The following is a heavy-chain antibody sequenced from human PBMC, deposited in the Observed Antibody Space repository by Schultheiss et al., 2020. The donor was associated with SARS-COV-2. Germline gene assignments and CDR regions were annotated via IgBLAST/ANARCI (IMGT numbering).Heavy chain of an antibody. CDR1: GGSFSGYY. Sequence: SETLSLTCAVYGGSFSGYYWSWIRQPPGKGLEWIGEINHSGSTNYNPSLKSRVTISVDTSKNQFSLKLSSVTAADTAVYYCTRYDYGDYSDAFDIWGQGTMVTVSS. CDR3: TRYDYGDYSDAFDI. D-gene: IGHD4-17*01. CDR2: INHSGST. J-gene: IGHJ3*02. V-gene: IGHV4-34*01.